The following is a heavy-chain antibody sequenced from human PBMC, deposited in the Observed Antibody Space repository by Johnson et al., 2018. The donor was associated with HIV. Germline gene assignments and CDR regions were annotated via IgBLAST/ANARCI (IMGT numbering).Heavy chain of an antibody. D-gene: IGHD6-13*01. CDR2: ISYDGSNK. CDR1: GFTFSSYA. V-gene: IGHV3-30*04. J-gene: IGHJ3*02. Sequence: QVQVVESGGGVVQPGRSLRLSCAASGFTFSSYAMHWVRQAPGKGLEWVAVISYDGSNKYYADSVKGRFTISRDNSKNTLYLQMNSLRAEDTAVYYCAKARAAAGTSDAFDIWGQGTMVTVSS. CDR3: AKARAAAGTSDAFDI.